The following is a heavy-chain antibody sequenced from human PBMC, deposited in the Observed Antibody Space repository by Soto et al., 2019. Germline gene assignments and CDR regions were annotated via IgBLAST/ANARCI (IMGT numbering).Heavy chain of an antibody. V-gene: IGHV3-30*18. J-gene: IGHJ6*02. D-gene: IGHD3-22*01. Sequence: GGSLRLSCAASGFTFSSYGMHWVRRAPGKGLEWVAVISYDGSNKYYADSVKGRFTISRDNSKNTLYLQMNSLRAEDTAVYYCAKGLENYSSGYYFRIYYYYGMDVWGQGTTVTV. CDR3: AKGLENYSSGYYFRIYYYYGMDV. CDR2: ISYDGSNK. CDR1: GFTFSSYG.